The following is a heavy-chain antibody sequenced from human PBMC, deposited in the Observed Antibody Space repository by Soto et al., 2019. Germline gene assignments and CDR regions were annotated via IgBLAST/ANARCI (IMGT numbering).Heavy chain of an antibody. J-gene: IGHJ4*02. CDR3: ARHLTTELDY. D-gene: IGHD4-4*01. CDR2: IYYSGST. V-gene: IGHV4-59*08. Sequence: QVQLQESGPGLVKPSETLSLTCTVSGGSISSYYWSWIRQPPGKGLEWIGYIYYSGSTNYNPSLKSRVTISVDTSKNQFSLKLSSVTAADTAVYYCARHLTTELDYWGQGTLVTVSS. CDR1: GGSISSYY.